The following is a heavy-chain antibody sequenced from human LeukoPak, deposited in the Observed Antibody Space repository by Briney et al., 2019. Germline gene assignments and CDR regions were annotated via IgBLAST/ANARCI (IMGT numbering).Heavy chain of an antibody. J-gene: IGHJ4*02. V-gene: IGHV3-15*01. CDR2: IKSKIDGGAT. Sequence: PGGSLRLSCAASDFSFTNAWMSWVRQAPGKGLEWVGRIKSKIDGGATDYAAPVKGRFTISRDDSKNTLYLQMNSLKTEDTAVCYCTTDPGDYEIYWGQGTLVTVSS. CDR3: TTDPGDYEIY. D-gene: IGHD4-17*01. CDR1: DFSFTNAW.